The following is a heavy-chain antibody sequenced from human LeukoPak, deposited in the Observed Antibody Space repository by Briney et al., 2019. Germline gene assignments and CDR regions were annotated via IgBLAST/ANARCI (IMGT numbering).Heavy chain of an antibody. CDR3: ASSVVAAYYFDY. J-gene: IGHJ4*02. V-gene: IGHV3-21*01. CDR2: ISSSSSYI. CDR1: GFTFSSYS. Sequence: GGSLRLSCAASGFTFSSYSMNWVRQAPGKGLEWVSSISSSSSYIYYADSVKGRFTISRDNAKNSLYLQMNSLRAEDTAVYYCASSVVAAYYFDYWGQGTLVTVSS. D-gene: IGHD2-15*01.